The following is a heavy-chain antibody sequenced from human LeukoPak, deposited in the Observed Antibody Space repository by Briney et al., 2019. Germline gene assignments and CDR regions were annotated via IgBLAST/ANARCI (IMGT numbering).Heavy chain of an antibody. CDR3: ATGIGISWSQYRFDC. D-gene: IGHD6-13*01. V-gene: IGHV6-1*01. J-gene: IGHJ4*02. CDR2: TYYRSKWYN. Sequence: SQSLSLTCAISGDSVSSNSAAWNWIRQSPSRGLEWLGRTYYRSKWYNDYGVSVKSRIIISADTSGNQCSLQLNSVTPEDTAVYYCATGIGISWSQYRFDCWGQGTLVTVSS. CDR1: GDSVSSNSAA.